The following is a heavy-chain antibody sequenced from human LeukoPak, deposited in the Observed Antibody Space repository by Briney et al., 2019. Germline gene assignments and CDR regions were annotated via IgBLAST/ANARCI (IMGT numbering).Heavy chain of an antibody. D-gene: IGHD4-17*01. Sequence: SETLSLTCTVSGGSISSYYWSWIRQPPGKGLEWIGYIYYSGSTNYNPSLKSRVTISVDTSKNQFSLKLSSVTAADTAVYYCAREIDGDYVDYWGQGTLVTASS. CDR1: GGSISSYY. CDR3: AREIDGDYVDY. J-gene: IGHJ4*02. CDR2: IYYSGST. V-gene: IGHV4-59*01.